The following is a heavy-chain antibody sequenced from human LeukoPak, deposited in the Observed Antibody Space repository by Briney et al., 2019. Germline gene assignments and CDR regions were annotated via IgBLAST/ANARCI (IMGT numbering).Heavy chain of an antibody. CDR1: GFTFKYYW. CDR3: VRGGWQNDY. CDR2: VKEDGTEE. J-gene: IGHJ4*01. V-gene: IGHV3-7*01. Sequence: PGGALRLSCAASGFTFKYYWMAWVRQAPGKGLEGVAHVKEDGTEEYYVDAVKGRCTIFRDDAEGSLFLQMPSLTAEDTALHYSVRGGWQNDYSGPGTLVTVSS. D-gene: IGHD2-15*01.